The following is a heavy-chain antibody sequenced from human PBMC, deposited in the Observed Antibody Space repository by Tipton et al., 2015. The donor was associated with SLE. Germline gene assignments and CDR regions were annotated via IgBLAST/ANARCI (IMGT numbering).Heavy chain of an antibody. CDR3: TIGQGWLPDY. CDR1: GGSMTGSY. CDR2: LSYSGST. J-gene: IGHJ4*02. V-gene: IGHV4-59*01. D-gene: IGHD5-24*01. Sequence: GLVKPSETLSLTCSVSGGSMTGSYWSWVRQPPGRGLEWIGYLSYSGSTNYNPSLESRVTISVDTPKNQLSLKLSSVTAADTAIYYCTIGQGWLPDYWGQGTLVTVSS.